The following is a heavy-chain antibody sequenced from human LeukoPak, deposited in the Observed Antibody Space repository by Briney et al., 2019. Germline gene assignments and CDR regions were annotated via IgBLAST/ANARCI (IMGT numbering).Heavy chain of an antibody. CDR3: ARHVPKTYYYDSSGFFFDY. J-gene: IGHJ4*02. Sequence: ASVKVSCKASGYTFTSYGISWVRQAPGQGLEWMGWISAYNGNTNYAQNLQGRVSMTTDTSTTTTYMELRSLRSDDTALYYCARHVPKTYYYDSSGFFFDYWGQGTLVTVSS. V-gene: IGHV1-18*01. CDR2: ISAYNGNT. CDR1: GYTFTSYG. D-gene: IGHD3-22*01.